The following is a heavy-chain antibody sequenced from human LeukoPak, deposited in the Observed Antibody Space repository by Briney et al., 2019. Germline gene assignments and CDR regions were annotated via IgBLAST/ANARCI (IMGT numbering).Heavy chain of an antibody. D-gene: IGHD6-19*01. CDR1: GFTFSSYA. Sequence: PGGSLRLSCAASGFTFSSYAMSWVRQAPGKGLEWVSGLTGSGDTAYYADSVKGRFTIYRDNSKNTLYLQMSSLRVEDTAMYYCAKDVRNTGWYKESWGQGTLVTVPS. V-gene: IGHV3-23*01. J-gene: IGHJ5*02. CDR3: AKDVRNTGWYKES. CDR2: LTGSGDTA.